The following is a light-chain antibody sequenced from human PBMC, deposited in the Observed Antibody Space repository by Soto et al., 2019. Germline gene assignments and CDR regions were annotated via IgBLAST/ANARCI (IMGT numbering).Light chain of an antibody. CDR3: QHYNSYSEA. J-gene: IGKJ1*01. V-gene: IGKV1-39*01. CDR1: QSISSY. CDR2: AAS. Sequence: DIQMTQSPSSLSASVGDRVTITCRASQSISSYLNWYQHKPGKAPKLLIYAASSLQSGVPSRFSGSGSGTEFTPTISSLQPDDFATYYCQHYNSYSEAFGQGTKVDIK.